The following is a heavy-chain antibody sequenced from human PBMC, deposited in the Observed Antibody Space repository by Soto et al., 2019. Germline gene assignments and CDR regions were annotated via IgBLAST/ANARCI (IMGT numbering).Heavy chain of an antibody. D-gene: IGHD1-26*01. CDR2: IYPRDSEI. V-gene: IGHV5-51*01. J-gene: IGHJ4*02. Sequence: GESLKISCKFSGYTSTTYWIGWVRQLPGKGLEWMAIIYPRDSEIRYSPSFQGHVTISADRSINTAYLQWSSLKASDTATYYCARTGGSQAGHFDNWGQGALVTVSS. CDR1: GYTSTTYW. CDR3: ARTGGSQAGHFDN.